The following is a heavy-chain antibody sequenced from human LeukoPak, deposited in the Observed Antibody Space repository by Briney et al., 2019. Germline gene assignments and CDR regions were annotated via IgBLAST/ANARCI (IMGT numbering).Heavy chain of an antibody. Sequence: GGSLRLSCAASRFTLSNYGIHWVRQAPGKGLEWVTFIRSDGSHIYYSDSVKGRFTISRDNSKNTLYLQMNSLRPEDTAVYYCARDDYWGQGTLVTVSS. V-gene: IGHV3-30*02. CDR1: RFTLSNYG. CDR3: ARDDY. CDR2: IRSDGSHI. J-gene: IGHJ4*02.